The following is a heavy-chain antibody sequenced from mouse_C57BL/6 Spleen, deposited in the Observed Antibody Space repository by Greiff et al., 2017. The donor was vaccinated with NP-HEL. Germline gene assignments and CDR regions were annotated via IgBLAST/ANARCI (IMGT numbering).Heavy chain of an antibody. J-gene: IGHJ2*01. D-gene: IGHD2-2*01. CDR2: ISYDGSN. CDR1: GYSITSGYY. CDR3: ARRGYDYFDY. V-gene: IGHV3-6*01. Sequence: EVQRVESGPGLVKPSQSLSLTCSVTGYSITSGYYWNWIRQFPGNKLEWMGYISYDGSNNSNPSLKNRISITRDTSKNQFFLKFNSVTTEDTATYYCARRGYDYFDYWGQGTTLTVSS.